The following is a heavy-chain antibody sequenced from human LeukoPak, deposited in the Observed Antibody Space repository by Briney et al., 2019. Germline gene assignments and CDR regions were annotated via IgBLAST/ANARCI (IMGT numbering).Heavy chain of an antibody. CDR3: ARGHPFGELPALDV. CDR2: ISSSGSTI. CDR1: GFTFSDYY. Sequence: PGGSLRLSCAASGFTFSDYYMSWIRQAPGKGLEWVSYISSSGSTIYYADSVKGRFTISRDNAKNSLYLQMNSLRAEDTAVYYCARGHPFGELPALDVWGKGTTVAISS. J-gene: IGHJ6*04. V-gene: IGHV3-11*01. D-gene: IGHD3-10*01.